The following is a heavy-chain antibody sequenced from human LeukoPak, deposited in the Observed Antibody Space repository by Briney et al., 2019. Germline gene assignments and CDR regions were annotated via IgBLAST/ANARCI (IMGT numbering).Heavy chain of an antibody. D-gene: IGHD3-22*01. CDR3: AADTTYYYDSSGYNFDY. Sequence: SVKVSCKASGFTFTSSAVQWVRQARGQRLEWIGWIVVGSGNTNYAQKFQERVTITRDMSTSTAYMELSSLRSEDTAVYYCAADTTYYYDSSGYNFDYWGQGTLVTVSS. J-gene: IGHJ4*02. CDR2: IVVGSGNT. V-gene: IGHV1-58*01. CDR1: GFTFTSSA.